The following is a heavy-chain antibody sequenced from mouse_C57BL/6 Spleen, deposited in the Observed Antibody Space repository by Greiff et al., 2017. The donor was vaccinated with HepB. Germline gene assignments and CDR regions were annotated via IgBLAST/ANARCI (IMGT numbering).Heavy chain of an antibody. V-gene: IGHV7-4*01. CDR2: IRNKANGYTT. D-gene: IGHD1-1*01. Sequence: EVHLVESGGGLVQPGASLRLSCAASGFTFNDYQMSWVRQAPGKAPEWLALIRNKANGYTTEYTASVKGRFTISRDNSQNILYLQMNTLRAEDSATYYCVKAVSSGSSYTWFADWGQGTLVTVS. J-gene: IGHJ3*01. CDR3: VKAVSSGSSYTWFAD. CDR1: GFTFNDYQ.